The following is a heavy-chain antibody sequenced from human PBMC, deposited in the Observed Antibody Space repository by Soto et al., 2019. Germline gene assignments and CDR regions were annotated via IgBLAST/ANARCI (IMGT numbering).Heavy chain of an antibody. J-gene: IGHJ3*02. CDR1: GDSISRSYW. CDR2: IYHSGST. Sequence: SETLSLTCAVSGDSISRSYWWSWVRQFPGKGLEWIGEIYHSGSTIYNPSLQSRVTLSVDNSKNEFSLKMSSVTAGDTVVYYCTIKFGQLLADAFDIWGQGTMVTVSS. CDR3: TIKFGQLLADAFDI. V-gene: IGHV4-4*02. D-gene: IGHD3-10*01.